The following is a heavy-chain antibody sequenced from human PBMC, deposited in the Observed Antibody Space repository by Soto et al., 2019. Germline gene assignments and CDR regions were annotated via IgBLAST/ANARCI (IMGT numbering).Heavy chain of an antibody. D-gene: IGHD6-6*01. CDR2: IDPSDSYT. CDR1: GYSFTSYR. CDR3: ARLIRSIAARRTYNWFDP. Sequence: PGESLKISCKGSGYSFTSYRISWVRQMPGKGLEWMGRIDPSDSYTNYSPSFQGHVTISADKSISTAYLQWSSLRASDTAMYYCARLIRSIAARRTYNWFDPWGQGTLVTVSS. V-gene: IGHV5-10-1*01. J-gene: IGHJ5*02.